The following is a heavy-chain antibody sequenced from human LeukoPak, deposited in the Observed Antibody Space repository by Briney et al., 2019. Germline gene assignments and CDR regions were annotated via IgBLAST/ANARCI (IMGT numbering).Heavy chain of an antibody. Sequence: GGSLRLSCAASGFTFSSYWMHWVRQAPGKGLVWVSRINSDGSRTSYADSVKGRFTIPRDNAKNTVYLQMNSLRAEDTALYYCTRVKDDFWSGHTPAFDYWGQGTLVTVSS. D-gene: IGHD3-3*01. V-gene: IGHV3-74*01. CDR2: INSDGSRT. J-gene: IGHJ4*02. CDR3: TRVKDDFWSGHTPAFDY. CDR1: GFTFSSYW.